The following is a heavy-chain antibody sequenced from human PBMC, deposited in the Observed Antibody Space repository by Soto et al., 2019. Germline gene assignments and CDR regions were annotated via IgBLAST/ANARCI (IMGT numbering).Heavy chain of an antibody. V-gene: IGHV3-33*01. CDR1: GFTFSSYG. CDR2: IWYDGSNK. J-gene: IGHJ6*02. D-gene: IGHD6-19*01. CDR3: ARAQNSNSGWYSYYGMDV. Sequence: GGSLRLSCAASGFTFSSYGMHWVRQAPGKGLEWVAVIWYDGSNKYYADSVKGRFTISRDNSKNTLYLQMNSLRAEDTAVYYCARAQNSNSGWYSYYGMDVWGQGTTVTVSS.